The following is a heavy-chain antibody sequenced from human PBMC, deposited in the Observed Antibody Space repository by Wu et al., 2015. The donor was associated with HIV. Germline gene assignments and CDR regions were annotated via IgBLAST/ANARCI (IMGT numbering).Heavy chain of an antibody. Sequence: QVQLAQSGAEVKKPGSSVRVSCKASGGTFSSYTFNWLRQAPGQGLEWMGRIIPISGTTDYGQKFQGRITITADESTSTAYMELSSLRSEDTAVYYCARDLLPLGSIAAAGTFYWGQGTLVTVSS. D-gene: IGHD6-13*01. J-gene: IGHJ4*02. V-gene: IGHV1-69*15. CDR3: ARDLLPLGSIAAAGTFY. CDR1: GGTFSSYT. CDR2: IIPISGTT.